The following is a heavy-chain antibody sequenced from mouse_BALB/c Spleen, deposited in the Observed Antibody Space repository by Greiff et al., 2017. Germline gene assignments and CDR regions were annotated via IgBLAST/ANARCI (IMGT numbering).Heavy chain of an antibody. CDR3: ARGARAAWDY. D-gene: IGHD3-1*01. J-gene: IGHJ4*01. CDR2: INPSTGYT. CDR1: GYTFTSYW. V-gene: IGHV1-7*01. Sequence: QVQLQQSGAELAKPGASVKMSCKASGYTFTSYWMHWVKQRPGQGLEWIGYINPSTGYTEYNQKFKDKATLTADKSSSTAYMQLSSLTSEDSAVYYCARGARAAWDYWGQGTSVTVSS.